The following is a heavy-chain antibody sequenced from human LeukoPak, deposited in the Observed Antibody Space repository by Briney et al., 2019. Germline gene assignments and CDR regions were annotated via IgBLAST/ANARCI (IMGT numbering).Heavy chain of an antibody. CDR1: GGSISSGRYY. D-gene: IGHD4-11*01. J-gene: IGHJ4*02. Sequence: PSGTLSLTCTVSGGSISSGRYYWSWIRQPAGKGLEWIGRIYTSGSTNYNPSLKSRVTISVDTSKNQFSLKLSSVTAADTAVYYCARLHEAGPFDYWGQGTLVTVSS. CDR2: IYTSGST. V-gene: IGHV4-61*02. CDR3: ARLHEAGPFDY.